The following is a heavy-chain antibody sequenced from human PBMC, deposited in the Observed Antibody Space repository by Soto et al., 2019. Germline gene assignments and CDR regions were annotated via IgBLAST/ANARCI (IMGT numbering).Heavy chain of an antibody. CDR1: GGTFSSYA. J-gene: IGHJ6*02. CDR2: IIPIFGTA. Sequence: ASVKVSCKASGGTFSSYAISWVRQAPGQGLEWMGGIIPIFGTANYAQKFQGRVTITADESTSTAYMELSSLRSEDTAVYYCARDTNTYYYDSYYYYGMDVWGQGTTVTVSS. D-gene: IGHD3-22*01. V-gene: IGHV1-69*13. CDR3: ARDTNTYYYDSYYYYGMDV.